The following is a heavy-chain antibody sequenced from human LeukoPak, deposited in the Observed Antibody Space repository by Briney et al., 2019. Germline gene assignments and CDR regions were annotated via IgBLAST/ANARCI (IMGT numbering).Heavy chain of an antibody. J-gene: IGHJ4*02. CDR3: ARVGATRKEDY. CDR2: FDPEDGET. V-gene: IGHV1-24*01. D-gene: IGHD1-26*01. Sequence: ASVKVSCKVSGYTLTELSMHWVRQAPGKGLEWMGGFDPEDGETIYAQKFQGRVTMTTDTSTSTAYMELRSLRSDDTAVYYCARVGATRKEDYWGQGTLVTVSS. CDR1: GYTLTELS.